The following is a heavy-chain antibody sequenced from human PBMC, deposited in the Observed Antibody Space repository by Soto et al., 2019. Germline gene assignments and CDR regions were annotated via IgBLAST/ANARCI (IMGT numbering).Heavy chain of an antibody. CDR1: GFPFSSYW. J-gene: IGHJ4*02. CDR2: ISGDGTTI. CDR3: AREYYGLFTGYYNDH. D-gene: IGHD3-9*01. V-gene: IGHV3-74*01. Sequence: EVQLVESGGDSVQPGGSLRLSCAASGFPFSSYWMHWVRHTPGKGLEWVSRISGDGTTIYSADSVTGRFTVSRDNAKNTLSLQMSGLGAEDTAVYYCAREYYGLFTGYYNDHWGQGTLVSVSS.